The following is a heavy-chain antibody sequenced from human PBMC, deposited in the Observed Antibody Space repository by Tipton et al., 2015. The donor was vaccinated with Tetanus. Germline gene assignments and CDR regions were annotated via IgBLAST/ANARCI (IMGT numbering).Heavy chain of an antibody. CDR3: ARSADNWFDP. V-gene: IGHV4-4*02. CDR1: GGPISSSKL. CDR2: MYDSGLT. J-gene: IGHJ5*01. Sequence: TLSLTCAVSGGPISSSKLWSWVRQPPGKGLGWVGEMYDSGLTNHNPSLKGRVTLSLDKSKNQFSLKLRSVTAADTALYYCARSADNWFDPWGQGLLVTVSS.